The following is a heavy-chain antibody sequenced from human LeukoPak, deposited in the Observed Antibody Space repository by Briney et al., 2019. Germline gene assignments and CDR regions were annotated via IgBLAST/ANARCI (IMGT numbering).Heavy chain of an antibody. CDR3: ARHPYSSSVYDY. V-gene: IGHV4-39*01. Sequence: SETLSLTCTVSGGSISSSSYYWGWIRQPPGKGLEGIGSIYYSGSTYYNPSLKSRVTISVDTTKNQFSLKLSSATAADTAVYYCARHPYSSSVYDYWGQGTLVTVSS. J-gene: IGHJ4*02. CDR2: IYYSGST. D-gene: IGHD6-13*01. CDR1: GGSISSSSYY.